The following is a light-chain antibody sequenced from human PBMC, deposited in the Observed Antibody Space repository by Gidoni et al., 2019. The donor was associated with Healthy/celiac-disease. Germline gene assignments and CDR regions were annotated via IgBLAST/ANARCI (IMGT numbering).Light chain of an antibody. CDR1: QSVSSSY. Sequence: VLTQSPGTLSLSPGERATLSCRASQSVSSSYFAWSQQPPGQAPRLLSYGAYRRATGIPDRCSGSGSGTVFTLTISRLEPEDFAVYYCQQYGSSSLTFGGGTKVEIK. CDR2: GAY. J-gene: IGKJ4*01. V-gene: IGKV3-20*01. CDR3: QQYGSSSLT.